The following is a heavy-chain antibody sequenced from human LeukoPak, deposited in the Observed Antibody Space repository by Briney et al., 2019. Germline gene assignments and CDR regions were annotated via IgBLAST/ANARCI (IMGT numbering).Heavy chain of an antibody. J-gene: IGHJ3*02. Sequence: GGSLRLSCAASGFTFSTYEMNWVRQAPGKGLEWISFITSSGSPIYYADSVRGRFTISRDNARNSLYLQMNSLTPEDTAIYYCARCPYSGRSFDIWGQGTMVTVSS. CDR3: ARCPYSGRSFDI. CDR1: GFTFSTYE. D-gene: IGHD1-26*01. CDR2: ITSSGSPI. V-gene: IGHV3-48*03.